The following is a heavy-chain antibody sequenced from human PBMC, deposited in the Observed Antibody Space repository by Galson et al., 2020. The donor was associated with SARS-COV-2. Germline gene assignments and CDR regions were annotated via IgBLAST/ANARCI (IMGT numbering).Heavy chain of an antibody. CDR2: IWYDGSNK. J-gene: IGHJ4*02. V-gene: IGHV3-33*01. CDR1: GFTFSSYG. D-gene: IGHD3-22*01. Sequence: GESLKISCAASGFTFSSYGMHWVRQAPGKGLEWVAVIWYDGSNKYYADSVKGRFTISRDNSKNTLYLQMNSLRAEDTAVYYCAREGGPYYYDSSGYSRFFDYWGQGTLVTVSS. CDR3: AREGGPYYYDSSGYSRFFDY.